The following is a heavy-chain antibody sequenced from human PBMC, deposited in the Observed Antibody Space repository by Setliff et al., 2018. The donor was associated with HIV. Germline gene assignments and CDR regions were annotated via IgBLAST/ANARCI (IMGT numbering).Heavy chain of an antibody. CDR3: ARLTWRYRNSPVGAFDI. CDR1: GYTFTTYP. D-gene: IGHD3-16*02. Sequence: ASVKVSCKASGYTFTTYPISWVRKAPGQGLEWMGWISGYDGNTNYAQKLQGRVTMTTHTSTNTAYMELRSLRSDDTAVYYCARLTWRYRNSPVGAFDIWGQGTMVTVSS. J-gene: IGHJ3*02. V-gene: IGHV1-18*01. CDR2: ISGYDGNT.